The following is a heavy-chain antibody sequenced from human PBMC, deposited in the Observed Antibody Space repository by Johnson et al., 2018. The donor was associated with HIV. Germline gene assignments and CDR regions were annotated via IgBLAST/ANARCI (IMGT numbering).Heavy chain of an antibody. CDR3: ARACRDGYTCDVFDI. CDR1: GITVSSNY. V-gene: IGHV3-66*01. Sequence: VQLVESGGGLVRPGGSLRLSCAVSGITVSSNYMSWVRQAPGKGLEWVSVLFSGDTTYYADSVNGRFTISRDNSKNTLYLQMNSLRAEDTAVYYCARACRDGYTCDVFDIWGQGTLVTVSS. J-gene: IGHJ3*02. CDR2: LFSGDTT. D-gene: IGHD5-24*01.